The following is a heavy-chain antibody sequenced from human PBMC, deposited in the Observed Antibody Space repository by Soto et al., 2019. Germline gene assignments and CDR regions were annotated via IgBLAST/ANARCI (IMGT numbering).Heavy chain of an antibody. J-gene: IGHJ5*02. V-gene: IGHV3-7*01. CDR3: SKRALADVYWFEP. D-gene: IGHD3-16*01. CDR1: GSTFSRYW. Sequence: PGGSLRLSCAASGSTFSRYWMSWVRQAPGKGLEWVANIKQDESEKYCVESVKGRFTISRDNAKNSMYLQMNSLRAEDTAVYYCSKRALADVYWFEPWGEGTLVTVSS. CDR2: IKQDESEK.